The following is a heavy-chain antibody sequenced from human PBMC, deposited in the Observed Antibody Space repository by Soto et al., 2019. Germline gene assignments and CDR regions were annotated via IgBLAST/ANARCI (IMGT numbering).Heavy chain of an antibody. Sequence: ASVKVSCKASGYTFSGFYIHWVRQAPGQGLESMGWINPANGDANYAQKFQGRVTMTRDTSTSTAYMELGRLRSDDTAVYYCRVTGISEVDYWGQGTLVTVSS. V-gene: IGHV1-2*02. CDR2: INPANGDA. D-gene: IGHD2-21*02. CDR3: RVTGISEVDY. CDR1: GYTFSGFY. J-gene: IGHJ4*02.